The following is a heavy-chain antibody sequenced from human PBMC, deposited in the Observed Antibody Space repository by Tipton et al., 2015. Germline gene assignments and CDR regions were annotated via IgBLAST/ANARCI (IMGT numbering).Heavy chain of an antibody. J-gene: IGHJ5*02. V-gene: IGHV5-51*03. CDR1: GYSFTSYW. CDR2: IYPGNSDT. CDR3: ARWLQSGQYNWFDP. D-gene: IGHD5-24*01. Sequence: QSGAEVKKPGESLKISCKGSGYSFTSYWIGWVRQMPGKGLEWMGIIYPGNSDTTYSPSFQGQVTISVDKSISTAYLQWISLKASDTAIYYCARWLQSGQYNWFDPWGQGTVVTVSS.